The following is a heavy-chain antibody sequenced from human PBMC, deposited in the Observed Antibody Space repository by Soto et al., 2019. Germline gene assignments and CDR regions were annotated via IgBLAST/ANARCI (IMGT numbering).Heavy chain of an antibody. CDR2: IVPLFGST. J-gene: IGHJ3*02. Sequence: QVQLVQSGAEVKKPGSSVKVSCKASGGTFRSYTFSWVRQAPGQGLEWMGGIVPLFGSTNNAEVFQGRLTITADESTTTVYMELTSLTSDYTAVYFCASDGDLVTSNRPRGPFDIWGQGTLVTVSS. CDR1: GGTFRSYT. V-gene: IGHV1-69*01. D-gene: IGHD3-9*01. CDR3: ASDGDLVTSNRPRGPFDI.